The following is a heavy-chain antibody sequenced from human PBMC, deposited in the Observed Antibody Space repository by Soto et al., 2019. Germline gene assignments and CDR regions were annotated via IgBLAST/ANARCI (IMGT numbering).Heavy chain of an antibody. Sequence: QVQLVESGGGVVQPGRSLRLSCAASGFTFSSYAMHWVRQAPGKGLEWVAVISYDGSNKYYADSVKGRFTISRDNSKNTLYLQMNSLRAEDTAVYYCARGPLGDPRVGLMDVWGQGTTVTVSS. CDR2: ISYDGSNK. D-gene: IGHD2-21*02. J-gene: IGHJ6*02. V-gene: IGHV3-30-3*01. CDR3: ARGPLGDPRVGLMDV. CDR1: GFTFSSYA.